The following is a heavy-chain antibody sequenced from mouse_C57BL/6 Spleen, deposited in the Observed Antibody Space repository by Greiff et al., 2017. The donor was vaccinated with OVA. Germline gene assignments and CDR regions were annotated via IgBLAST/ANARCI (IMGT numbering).Heavy chain of an antibody. V-gene: IGHV3-6*01. CDR2: ISYDGSN. CDR1: GYSITSGYY. Sequence: EVKLQESGPGLVKPSQSLSLTCSVTGYSITSGYYWNWIRQFPGNKLEWMGYISYDGSNNYNPSLKNRISITRDTSKNQFFLKLNSVTTEDTATYYCAREGDYDGMDYWGQGTSVTVSS. CDR3: AREGDYDGMDY. D-gene: IGHD2-4*01. J-gene: IGHJ4*01.